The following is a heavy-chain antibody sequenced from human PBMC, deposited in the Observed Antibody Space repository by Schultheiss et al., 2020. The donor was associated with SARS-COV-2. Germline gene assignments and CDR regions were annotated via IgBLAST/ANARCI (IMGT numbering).Heavy chain of an antibody. CDR1: GFTFSSYS. CDR2: INSDGSST. V-gene: IGHV3-74*01. CDR3: ARAQGSIRRYFDY. D-gene: IGHD6-13*01. Sequence: GGSLRLSCAASGFTFSSYSMNWVRQAPGKGLVWVSRINSDGSSTSYADSVKGRFTISRDNAKNTLYLQMNSLRAEDTAVYYCARAQGSIRRYFDYWGQGTLVTVSS. J-gene: IGHJ4*02.